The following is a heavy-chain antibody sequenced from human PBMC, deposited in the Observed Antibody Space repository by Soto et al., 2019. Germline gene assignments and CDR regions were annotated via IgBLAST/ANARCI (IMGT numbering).Heavy chain of an antibody. Sequence: SETLSLTCTVSGGSISSGGYYWSWIRQHPGKGLEWIGYIYYSGSTYYNPSLKIRVTISVDTSKNQFSLKLSSVTAADTAVYYCARTDLMVRGVPSLGGWFDPWGQGTLVTVSS. CDR3: ARTDLMVRGVPSLGGWFDP. CDR1: GGSISSGGYY. J-gene: IGHJ5*02. V-gene: IGHV4-31*03. D-gene: IGHD3-10*01. CDR2: IYYSGST.